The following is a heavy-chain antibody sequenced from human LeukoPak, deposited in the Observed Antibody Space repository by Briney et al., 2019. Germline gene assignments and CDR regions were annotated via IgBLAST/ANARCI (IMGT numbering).Heavy chain of an antibody. CDR2: INHRGDT. D-gene: IGHD1-1*01. J-gene: IGHJ4*03. Sequence: SETLSLTCAVYGESFSAYYWSWIRQSPGKGLEWIAEINHRGDTNYNPSVKSRVTISIDTSKNQFSLKVRSLTAADTAVYYCSRGPTISETGYFDFWGQGALVTVSS. CDR1: GESFSAYY. V-gene: IGHV4-34*01. CDR3: SRGPTISETGYFDF.